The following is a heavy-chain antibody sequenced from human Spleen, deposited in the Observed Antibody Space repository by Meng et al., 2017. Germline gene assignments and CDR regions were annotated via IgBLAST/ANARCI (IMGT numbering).Heavy chain of an antibody. CDR2: ISPITGNA. Sequence: QVQLVEDGAKVKKPGTSVKVSCKASGSNFSSYEIRWVRQAPGQGIEWMGGISPITGNANYAQKFQGRVTITADESTSTAYMELSSLRSDDTAVYYCARKAGSTGDFDYWGQGTLVTVSS. CDR3: ARKAGSTGDFDY. D-gene: IGHD3-10*01. V-gene: IGHV1-69*01. CDR1: GSNFSSYE. J-gene: IGHJ4*02.